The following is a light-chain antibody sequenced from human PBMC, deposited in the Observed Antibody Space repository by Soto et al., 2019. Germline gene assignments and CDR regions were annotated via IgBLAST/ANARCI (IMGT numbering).Light chain of an antibody. CDR3: TAWDGSLDGRV. V-gene: IGLV1-44*01. CDR1: NSNIGGNT. CDR2: RSD. Sequence: QSVLTQPPSASGTLGQRVTISCSGGNSNIGGNTVNWYQHLPGTAPKLLIYRSDQRPSGIPDRFSGSKYGTSASLDISGLQSEDEADYYCTAWDGSLDGRVFGGGTKLTVL. J-gene: IGLJ3*02.